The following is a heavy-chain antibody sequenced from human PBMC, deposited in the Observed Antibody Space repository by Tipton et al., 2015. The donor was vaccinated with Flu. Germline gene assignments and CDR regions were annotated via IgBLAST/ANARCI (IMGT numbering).Heavy chain of an antibody. CDR3: STYNWNDVDVPVPAFDI. CDR1: GASISSYY. D-gene: IGHD1-1*01. Sequence: TLSLTCTVSGASISSYYWTWIRQPAGKGLEWIGLIYPNGNTNYNASLKSRVTMSLDTSKNQFSLKMTSVTAADTAVYYCSTYNWNDVDVPVPAFDIWGQGTMVTVSS. V-gene: IGHV4-4*07. CDR2: IYPNGNT. J-gene: IGHJ3*02.